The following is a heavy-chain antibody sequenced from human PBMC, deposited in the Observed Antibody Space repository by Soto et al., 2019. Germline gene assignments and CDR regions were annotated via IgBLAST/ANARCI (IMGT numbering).Heavy chain of an antibody. CDR3: ASLAPWNDEYDY. D-gene: IGHD1-1*01. CDR2: MNPNSGNT. CDR1: GYTFTSYD. V-gene: IGHV1-8*01. J-gene: IGHJ4*02. Sequence: QVQLVQSGAEVKKPGASVKVSCKASGYTFTSYDINWVRQATGQGLEWMGWMNPNSGNTGYAQKFHGRVTMTRNTSISTAYMELSSLRSEDTAVYYCASLAPWNDEYDYWGQGTLVTVSS.